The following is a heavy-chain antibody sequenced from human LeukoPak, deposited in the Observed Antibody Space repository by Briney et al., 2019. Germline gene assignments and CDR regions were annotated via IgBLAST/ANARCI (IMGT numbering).Heavy chain of an antibody. J-gene: IGHJ3*02. Sequence: PSETLSLTCTVSGGSISSSSYYWGWIRQPPGKGLEWIGSIYYSGSTYYNPSLKSRVTISVDTSKNQFSLKLSSVTAADTAVYYCARRRSGSYYDFDIWGQGTMVTVSS. D-gene: IGHD1-26*01. V-gene: IGHV4-39*01. CDR2: IYYSGST. CDR1: GGSISSSSYY. CDR3: ARRRSGSYYDFDI.